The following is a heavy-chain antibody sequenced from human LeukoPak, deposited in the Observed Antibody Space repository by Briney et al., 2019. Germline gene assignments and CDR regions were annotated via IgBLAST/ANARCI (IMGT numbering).Heavy chain of an antibody. CDR1: GFTFGSYA. J-gene: IGHJ5*02. CDR2: ISGSDGTI. D-gene: IGHD6-19*01. V-gene: IGHV3-23*01. Sequence: GGSLRLSCAASGFTFGSYAMSWVRQAPGKGLEWVSGISGSDGTIYYADSVKGRFTISRDNTKNMLYLQMNSLRAEDTATYNCAREARGNGWYWFDPWGQGTLVTVSS. CDR3: AREARGNGWYWFDP.